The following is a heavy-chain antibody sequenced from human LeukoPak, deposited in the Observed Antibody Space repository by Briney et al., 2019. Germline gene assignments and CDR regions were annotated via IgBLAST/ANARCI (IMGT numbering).Heavy chain of an antibody. CDR2: IFPGDSDT. CDR1: GYNFASYW. Sequence: GESLKISCKGSGYNFASYWIGWVRQIPGKGLEWMGIIFPGDSDTRYSPSFQGQVTISADKSISTAYLQWSSLKASDTAMYYCARSEIWGHLFYFDYWGQGTLVTVSS. J-gene: IGHJ4*02. CDR3: ARSEIWGHLFYFDY. D-gene: IGHD2/OR15-2a*01. V-gene: IGHV5-51*01.